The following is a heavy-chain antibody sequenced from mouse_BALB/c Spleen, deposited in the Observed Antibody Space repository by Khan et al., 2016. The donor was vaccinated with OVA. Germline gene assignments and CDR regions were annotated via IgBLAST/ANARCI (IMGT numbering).Heavy chain of an antibody. D-gene: IGHD2-10*01. CDR1: GFSLTDYG. J-gene: IGHJ4*01. CDR2: IWSDGST. CDR3: AKQAYYHYYVMDY. V-gene: IGHV2-6-1*01. Sequence: QVQLKQSGPALVAPSQSLSITCTISGFSLTDYGVHWVRQPPGKGLEWLVVIWSDGSTTYNSALKSRLSISKDNSKSQVFLKMNSLQTDDTAVYYCAKQAYYHYYVMDYWGQGTSVTVSP.